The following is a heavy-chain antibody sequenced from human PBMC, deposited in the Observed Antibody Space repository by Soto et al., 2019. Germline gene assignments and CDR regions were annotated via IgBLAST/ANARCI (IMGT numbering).Heavy chain of an antibody. CDR1: GGTFSSYA. CDR2: IIPIFGTA. CDR3: ARDLDSRITIFGVAANENYYYYGMDV. V-gene: IGHV1-69*01. D-gene: IGHD3-3*01. Sequence: VKVSCKASGGTFSSYAISWVRQAPGQGLEWMGGIIPIFGTANYAQKFQGRVTITADESTSTAYMELSSLRSEDTAVYYCARDLDSRITIFGVAANENYYYYGMDVWGQGTTVTVSS. J-gene: IGHJ6*02.